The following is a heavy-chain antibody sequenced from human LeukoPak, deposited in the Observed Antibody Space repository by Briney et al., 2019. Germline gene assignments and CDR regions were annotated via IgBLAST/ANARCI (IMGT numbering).Heavy chain of an antibody. V-gene: IGHV3-23*01. Sequence: GGSLRLSCAASGFTFSSYAMSWVRQAPGKGLEWVSAISGSGGSTYYADSVKGRFTISRDNSKNMLYLQMNSLRAEDTAVYYCAKDGTPVGTDWLSPGWFDPWGQGTLVTVSS. D-gene: IGHD3/OR15-3a*01. J-gene: IGHJ5*02. CDR1: GFTFSSYA. CDR3: AKDGTPVGTDWLSPGWFDP. CDR2: ISGSGGST.